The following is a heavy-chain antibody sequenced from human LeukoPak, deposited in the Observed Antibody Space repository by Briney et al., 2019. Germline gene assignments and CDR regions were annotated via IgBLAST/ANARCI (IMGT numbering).Heavy chain of an antibody. CDR3: ARVDYDFWSGSALVDY. V-gene: IGHV3-74*01. CDR1: GFTFSSYW. D-gene: IGHD3-3*01. J-gene: IGHJ4*02. Sequence: GGSLRLSCAASGFTFSSYWMHWVRQAPGKGLVWVSRINSDGSSTSYADSVKGRFTISRDNAKNTLYLQMNSLRAEDTAVYYCARVDYDFWSGSALVDYWGQGTLVTVSS. CDR2: INSDGSST.